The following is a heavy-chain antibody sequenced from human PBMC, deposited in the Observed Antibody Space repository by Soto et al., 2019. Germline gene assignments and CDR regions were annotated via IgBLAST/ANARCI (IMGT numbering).Heavy chain of an antibody. CDR3: AREVNSHYFDY. V-gene: IGHV4-31*03. Sequence: SETLSLTCTVSGGSISSRGYYWSWIRQHPGKGLEWIGYIYYSGSTYYNPSLKSRVTISVDTSKNQFSLKLSSVTAADTAVYYCAREVNSHYFDYWGQGTLVTVSS. D-gene: IGHD2-21*01. CDR1: GGSISSRGYY. J-gene: IGHJ4*02. CDR2: IYYSGST.